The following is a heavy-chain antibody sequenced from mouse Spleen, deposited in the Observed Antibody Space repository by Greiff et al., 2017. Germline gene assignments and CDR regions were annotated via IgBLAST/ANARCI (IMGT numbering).Heavy chain of an antibody. CDR1: GYTFTSYW. J-gene: IGHJ1*03. CDR3: ARSIYGSSHWYFDV. D-gene: IGHD1-1*01. V-gene: IGHV1-53*01. CDR2: INPSNGGT. Sequence: QVQLKQPGTELVKPGASVKLSCKASGYTFTSYWMHWVKQRPGQGLEWIGNINPSNGGTNYNEKFKSKATLTVDKSSSTAYMQLSSLTSEDSAVYYCARSIYGSSHWYFDVWGTGTTVTVSS.